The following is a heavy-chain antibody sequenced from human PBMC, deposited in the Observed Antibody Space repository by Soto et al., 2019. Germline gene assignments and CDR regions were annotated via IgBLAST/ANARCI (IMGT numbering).Heavy chain of an antibody. CDR3: ARRGYCSRGSCYAGPFDY. J-gene: IGHJ4*02. D-gene: IGHD2-15*01. Sequence: PSETLSLTCTVSGGSISSSGYYWGWIRQPPGKGLEWIGSIYYSGSTYYNPSLKSRVTISVDTSKNQFSLKLSSVTAADTAVYYCARRGYCSRGSCYAGPFDYWGQGTLVTVSS. CDR1: GGSISSSGYY. V-gene: IGHV4-39*01. CDR2: IYYSGST.